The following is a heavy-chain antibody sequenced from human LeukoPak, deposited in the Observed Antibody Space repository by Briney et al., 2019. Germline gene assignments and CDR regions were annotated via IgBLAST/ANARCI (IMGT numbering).Heavy chain of an antibody. CDR3: AREVYIAAAREYYFDY. Sequence: SSETLSLTCAVSGYSMSSGYYWGWIRQPPGKGLEWIGSIYHSGSTYYNPSLKSRVTISVDTSKNQFSLKLSSVTAADTAVYYCAREVYIAAAREYYFDYWGQGTLVTVSS. J-gene: IGHJ4*02. D-gene: IGHD6-13*01. CDR2: IYHSGST. CDR1: GYSMSSGYY. V-gene: IGHV4-38-2*01.